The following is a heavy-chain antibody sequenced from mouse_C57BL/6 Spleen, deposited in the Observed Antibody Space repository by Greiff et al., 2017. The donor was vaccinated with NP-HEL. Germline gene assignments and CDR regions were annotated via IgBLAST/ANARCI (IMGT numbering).Heavy chain of an antibody. Sequence: VQLKESGGGLVKPGGSLKLSCAASGFTFSDYGMHWVRQAPEKGLEWVAYISSGSSTIYYADTVKGRFTISRDNAKNTLFLQMTSLRSEDTAMYYCARCVGNPYYYAMDYWGQGTSVTVSS. CDR3: ARCVGNPYYYAMDY. V-gene: IGHV5-17*01. D-gene: IGHD2-1*01. J-gene: IGHJ4*01. CDR2: ISSGSSTI. CDR1: GFTFSDYG.